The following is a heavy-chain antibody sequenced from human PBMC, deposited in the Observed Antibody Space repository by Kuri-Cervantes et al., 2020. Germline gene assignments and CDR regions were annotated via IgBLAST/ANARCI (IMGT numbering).Heavy chain of an antibody. D-gene: IGHD1-1*01. CDR3: ARFSPSDDYNWNDGWDYYYGMDV. J-gene: IGHJ6*02. CDR1: GFTFSSYW. Sequence: GESLKISCAASGFTFSSYWMHWVRQAPGKGLVWVSRINSDGSSTNYADSVKGRFTISRDNTKNTLYLQMNSLRAEDTAVYYCARFSPSDDYNWNDGWDYYYGMDVWGQGTTVTVSS. V-gene: IGHV3-74*01. CDR2: INSDGSST.